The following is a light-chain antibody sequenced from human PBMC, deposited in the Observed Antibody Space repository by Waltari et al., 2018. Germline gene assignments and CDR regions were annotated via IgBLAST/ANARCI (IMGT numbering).Light chain of an antibody. CDR2: AAS. Sequence: DLQMPPPPPSLSASVGDRVTITCRARQRISNYLNWYQQKPGKAPKLLIYAASSLQSGVPSRFSGSGSGTEGTLTISSLLPEDLATYYCQQRYSTPRTCGEETKVEIK. CDR1: QRISNY. CDR3: QQRYSTPRT. V-gene: IGKV1-39*01. J-gene: IGKJ1*01.